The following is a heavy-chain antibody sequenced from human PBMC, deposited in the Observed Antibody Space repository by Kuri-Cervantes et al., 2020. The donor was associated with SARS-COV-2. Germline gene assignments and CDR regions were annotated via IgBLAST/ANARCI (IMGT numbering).Heavy chain of an antibody. Sequence: GGSLRLSCAASGFKFSRTDMHWVRQAPGKGLEWVAFISYDGNNKKCIASGKGRFTISRDNSQNKLYLQMNSLRAEDTAVYYCARDYSSWYKGPFDYWGQGTLVTVSS. V-gene: IGHV3-30*03. CDR2: ISYDGNNK. CDR3: ARDYSSWYKGPFDY. CDR1: GFKFSRTD. D-gene: IGHD6-13*01. J-gene: IGHJ4*02.